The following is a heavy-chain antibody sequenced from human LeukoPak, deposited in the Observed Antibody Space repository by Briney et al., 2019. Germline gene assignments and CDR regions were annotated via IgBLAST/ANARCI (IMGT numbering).Heavy chain of an antibody. CDR2: INPNSGGT. CDR3: ARDGYYRHFDY. Sequence: ASVKVSCKASGYTFTGYYMHWVRQAPGQGLEWMGWINPNSGGTNYAQKFHGRVTMTRDTSISTAYMEVRSLRSDDTAVYYCARDGYYRHFDYWGQGTLVTVSS. CDR1: GYTFTGYY. V-gene: IGHV1-2*02. J-gene: IGHJ4*02. D-gene: IGHD3-22*01.